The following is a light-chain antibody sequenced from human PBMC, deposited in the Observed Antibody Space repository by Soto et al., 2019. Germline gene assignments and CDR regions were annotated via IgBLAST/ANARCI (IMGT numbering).Light chain of an antibody. Sequence: DIQLTQSPSFLSASVGDRVTITCRASQGISSYLAWYQQKPGKAPKLLIYAASTLQSGVPSRFSGSGSGAEFTLTIRSLQTEDFATYSCQQLNSYPLTFGPGTKVDIK. V-gene: IGKV1-9*01. CDR3: QQLNSYPLT. J-gene: IGKJ3*01. CDR2: AAS. CDR1: QGISSY.